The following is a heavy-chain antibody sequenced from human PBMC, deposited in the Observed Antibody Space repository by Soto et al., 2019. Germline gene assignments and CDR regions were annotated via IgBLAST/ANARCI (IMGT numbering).Heavy chain of an antibody. CDR1: GFTFSSYA. D-gene: IGHD2-15*01. CDR3: AKVLKRDIVVVVAATTGFDY. Sequence: EVQLLESGGGLVQPGGSLRLSCAASGFTFSSYAMSWVRQAPGKGLEWVSAISGSGGSTYYADSVKGRFTISRDNSKNTLYGRMNSLRAEDTAVYYWAKVLKRDIVVVVAATTGFDYWGQGTLVTVSS. V-gene: IGHV3-23*01. J-gene: IGHJ4*02. CDR2: ISGSGGST.